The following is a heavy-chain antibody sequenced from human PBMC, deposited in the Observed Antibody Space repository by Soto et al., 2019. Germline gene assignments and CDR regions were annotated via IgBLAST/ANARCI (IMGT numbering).Heavy chain of an antibody. CDR1: GFTFSNYG. Sequence: EVQLLESGGGLVQPGGSLRLSCAASGFTFSNYGMSWVRQAPGKGLEWVSVISGSGGSTYYADSVKGRFTLSSDNSKNTVSLQMNSLRAEDTAVYYCAKDSPVGVPLLRDLHDWGQGTLVTVSS. D-gene: IGHD2-15*01. V-gene: IGHV3-23*01. CDR3: AKDSPVGVPLLRDLHD. CDR2: ISGSGGST. J-gene: IGHJ1*01.